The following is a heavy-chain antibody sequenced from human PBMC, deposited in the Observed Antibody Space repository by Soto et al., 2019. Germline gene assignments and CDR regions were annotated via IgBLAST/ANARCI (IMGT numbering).Heavy chain of an antibody. D-gene: IGHD1-26*01. CDR2: IHVGGRTT. J-gene: IGHJ4*02. CDR1: GFRFSTYI. V-gene: IGHV3-23*01. CDR3: VKHLGISYLAGLDN. Sequence: EVQLLESGGGLVQPGGSLRLSCAASGFRFSTYIMNWVRQVPGKGLEWVSAIHVGGRTTFYSESVQGRFTISRDDSKNTLYLQMNSLTAEDTAIYYCVKHLGISYLAGLDNWGQGTLITVSS.